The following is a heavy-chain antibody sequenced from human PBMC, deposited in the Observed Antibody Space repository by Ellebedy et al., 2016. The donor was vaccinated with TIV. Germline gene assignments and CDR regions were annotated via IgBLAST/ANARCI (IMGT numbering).Heavy chain of an antibody. CDR1: GGSISSSSYY. J-gene: IGHJ3*02. CDR2: IYYSGST. D-gene: IGHD3-3*01. Sequence: SETLSLXXTVSGGSISSSSYYWGWIRQPPGKGLEWIGSIYYSGSTYYNPSLKSRVTISVDTSKNQFSLKLSSVTAADTAVYYCARHFTISHAFDIWGQGTMVTVSS. V-gene: IGHV4-39*01. CDR3: ARHFTISHAFDI.